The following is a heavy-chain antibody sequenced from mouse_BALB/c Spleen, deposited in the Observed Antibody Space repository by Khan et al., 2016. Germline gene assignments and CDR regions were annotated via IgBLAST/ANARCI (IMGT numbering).Heavy chain of an antibody. D-gene: IGHD1-1*01. CDR3: AIYRLYYFDY. V-gene: IGHV3-8*02. Sequence: EVQLQESGPSLVKPSQTLSLTCSVTGDSITSGYWNWIRKFPGNKLEYMGYISYSGITYYSPSPKSRIAITRDTPKNQYFLHLSSVTTEDTTTYFCAIYRLYYFDYWGQGTTLTVSS. CDR2: ISYSGIT. CDR1: GDSITSGY. J-gene: IGHJ2*01.